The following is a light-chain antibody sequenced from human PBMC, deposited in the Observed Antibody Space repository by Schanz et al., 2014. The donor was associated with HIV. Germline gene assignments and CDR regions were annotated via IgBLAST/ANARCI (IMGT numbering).Light chain of an antibody. CDR2: GAS. CDR1: QSVSSSY. CDR3: QQLNSYPFT. Sequence: DIVLTQSPGTLSLSPGERATLSCRTSQSVSSSYLAWYQQKPGQAPRLLIYGASSRATGIPDRFSGSGSGTDFALTISSLQPEDFATYYCQQLNSYPFTFGPGTKVDIK. J-gene: IGKJ3*01. V-gene: IGKV3-20*01.